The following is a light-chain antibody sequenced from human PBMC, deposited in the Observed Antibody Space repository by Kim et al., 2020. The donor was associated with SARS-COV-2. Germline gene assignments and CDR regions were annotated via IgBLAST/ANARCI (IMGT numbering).Light chain of an antibody. J-gene: IGLJ1*01. Sequence: VTSACAGSSSNSGAGNDVNWYQQLPGTAPKLLIYGNSNRPSGVPDRFSGSKSGTSASLAITGLQTEDEADYYCQSYDSSLSDLYVFGTGTKVTVL. V-gene: IGLV1-40*01. CDR2: GNS. CDR1: SSNSGAGND. CDR3: QSYDSSLSDLYV.